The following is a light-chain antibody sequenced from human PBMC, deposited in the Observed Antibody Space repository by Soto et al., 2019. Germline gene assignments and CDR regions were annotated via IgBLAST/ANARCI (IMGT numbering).Light chain of an antibody. V-gene: IGKV3-15*01. CDR3: QHYNNWPPCT. CDR1: QSVSRN. CDR2: GAS. Sequence: EIVMTQSPATLSVSPGERATLSCRTSQSVSRNLAWYQQKPGQAPRLLIYGASTRATGIPARFSGSGSGTEFTLTISSLQAEDFAVYYCQHYNNWPPCTFGQGTKVEIK. J-gene: IGKJ1*01.